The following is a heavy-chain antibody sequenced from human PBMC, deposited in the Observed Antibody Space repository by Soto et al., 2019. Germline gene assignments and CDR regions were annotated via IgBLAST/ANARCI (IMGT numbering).Heavy chain of an antibody. CDR2: INAANGDT. V-gene: IGHV1-3*01. CDR3: VRAHALGFSNWFDP. D-gene: IGHD3-10*01. CDR1: GYTFTSYG. J-gene: IGHJ5*02. Sequence: VASVKVSCKASGYTFTSYGIHWVRQAPGQRLEWMGWINAANGDTKYSPKFLGRVTMSADTSASTAYMDLARLKSDDTAVYYCVRAHALGFSNWFDPWGRGTLVTVSS.